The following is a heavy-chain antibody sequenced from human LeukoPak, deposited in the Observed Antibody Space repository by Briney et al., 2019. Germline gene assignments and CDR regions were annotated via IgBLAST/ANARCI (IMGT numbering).Heavy chain of an antibody. CDR3: ARGSDYYDSSGLGAFDI. D-gene: IGHD3-22*01. CDR1: GFTFSSYA. CDR2: ISYDGSNK. V-gene: IGHV3-30-3*01. J-gene: IGHJ3*02. Sequence: GGSLRLSCAASGFTFSSYAMHWVRQAPGKGLEWVAVISYDGSNKYYADSVKGRFTISRDNSKNTLYLQMNSLRAEDTAVYYCARGSDYYDSSGLGAFDIWGQGTMVTVSS.